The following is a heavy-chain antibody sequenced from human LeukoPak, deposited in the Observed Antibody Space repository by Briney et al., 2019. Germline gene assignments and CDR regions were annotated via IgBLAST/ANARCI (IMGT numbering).Heavy chain of an antibody. CDR2: INHSGRT. CDR1: GGSFSGYY. D-gene: IGHD6-13*01. V-gene: IGHV4-34*01. J-gene: IGHJ4*02. CDR3: ACLSSSWSGFDY. Sequence: SETLSLTCAVYGGSFSGYYWNWIRQPPGKGLEWIGEINHSGRTNYNPSLKSRVTISVDTSKNQFSLKLSSVTAADTAVYYCACLSSSWSGFDYWGQGTPVTVSS.